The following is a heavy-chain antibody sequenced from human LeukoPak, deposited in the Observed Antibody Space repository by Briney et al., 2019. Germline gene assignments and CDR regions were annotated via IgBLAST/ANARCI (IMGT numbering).Heavy chain of an antibody. Sequence: SCKASGYTFTGYYMHWVRQAPGQGLEWVANIKQDGSEKHYVDSVRGRFTISRDNAKNSLYLQMNSLRAEDTAVYYCARDLYGDYSPFDYWGQGTLVTVSS. D-gene: IGHD4-17*01. J-gene: IGHJ4*02. CDR2: IKQDGSEK. CDR3: ARDLYGDYSPFDY. CDR1: GYTFTGYY. V-gene: IGHV3-7*04.